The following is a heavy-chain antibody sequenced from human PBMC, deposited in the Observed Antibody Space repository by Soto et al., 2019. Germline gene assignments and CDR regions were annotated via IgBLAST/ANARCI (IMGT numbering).Heavy chain of an antibody. CDR1: GYTFTSYA. D-gene: IGHD3-10*01. CDR3: GRPHYYGSEIFDY. V-gene: IGHV1-3*01. J-gene: IGHJ4*02. Sequence: ASVKVSCTAAGYTFTSYAVHWVRQAPGQRLEWMGWINAGNGNTKYSQKFQGRVTITRDTSASTAYMELSSLRSEDTAVYYCGRPHYYGSEIFDYWGQGTLVTVSS. CDR2: INAGNGNT.